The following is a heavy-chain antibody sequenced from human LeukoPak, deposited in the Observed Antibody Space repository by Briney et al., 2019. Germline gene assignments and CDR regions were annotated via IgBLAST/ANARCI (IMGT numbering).Heavy chain of an antibody. V-gene: IGHV3-7*01. CDR1: GFTLSSYW. CDR3: ARVEDYDILTGFDY. D-gene: IGHD3-9*01. Sequence: GESLRLSCAASGFTLSSYWVSWVRQAPGKGLEWVANIKQDGREKYYVDSVKGRFTISRDNAKNSLYLQMNSLRAEDTAVYYCARVEDYDILTGFDYWGQGTLVTVSS. J-gene: IGHJ4*02. CDR2: IKQDGREK.